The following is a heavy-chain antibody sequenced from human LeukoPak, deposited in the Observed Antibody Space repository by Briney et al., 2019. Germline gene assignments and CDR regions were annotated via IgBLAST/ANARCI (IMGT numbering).Heavy chain of an antibody. CDR2: IYYSGST. V-gene: IGHV4-31*03. CDR3: ASGPKTASYYYGMDV. D-gene: IGHD2-21*02. Sequence: SQTLSLTCTVSGGSISSGGYYWSWIRQHPGKGLEWIGYIYYSGSTYYNPSLKSRVTISVDTSKNQFSLKLGSVTAADTAVYYCASGPKTASYYYGMDVWGQGTTVTVSS. CDR1: GGSISSGGYY. J-gene: IGHJ6*02.